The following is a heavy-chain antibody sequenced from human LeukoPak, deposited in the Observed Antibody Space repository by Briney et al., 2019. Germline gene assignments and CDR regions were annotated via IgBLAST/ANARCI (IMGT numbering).Heavy chain of an antibody. CDR3: ARGTLEWAPIDGFDI. D-gene: IGHD3-3*01. CDR1: GFTFRSYW. Sequence: GGSLRLSCAVSGFTFRSYWMSWVRQAPGKGLEWVANIKHDGSEKYYVDSVKGRFTISRDNAKESLYLHLNSLRVEDSAVYYCARGTLEWAPIDGFDIWGQGTMVTVSS. V-gene: IGHV3-7*01. J-gene: IGHJ3*02. CDR2: IKHDGSEK.